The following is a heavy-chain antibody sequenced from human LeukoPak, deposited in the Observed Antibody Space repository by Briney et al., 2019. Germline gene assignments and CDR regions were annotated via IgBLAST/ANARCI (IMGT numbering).Heavy chain of an antibody. V-gene: IGHV3-21*01. CDR2: ISSSSYI. CDR1: GFTFXSYS. D-gene: IGHD6-19*01. CDR3: ATGYSSEFDY. J-gene: IGHJ4*02. Sequence: GSLRLSCAAXGFTFXSYSMNWVRQAPGKGLEWVSSISSSSYIYYADSVKGRFTISRDNAKNSLYLQMNSLRAEDTAVYYCATGYSSEFDYWGQGTLVTVSS.